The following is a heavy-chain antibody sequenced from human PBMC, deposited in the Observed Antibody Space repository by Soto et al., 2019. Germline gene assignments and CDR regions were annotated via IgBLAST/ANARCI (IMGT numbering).Heavy chain of an antibody. CDR2: IYTSGTT. D-gene: IGHD2-21*02. J-gene: IGHJ6*02. Sequence: QVQLQESGPGLVRPSETLSLTCTVSGDSVSSFYWNWVRQPAGKGLEWSGRIYTSGTTNYNHSLKSRVTMSLDKSKNQFSLKLNSVTAADTAVYFCARDPTVVVTQSFYYHGLDVWGQGTTVTVSS. CDR1: GDSVSSFY. V-gene: IGHV4-4*07. CDR3: ARDPTVVVTQSFYYHGLDV.